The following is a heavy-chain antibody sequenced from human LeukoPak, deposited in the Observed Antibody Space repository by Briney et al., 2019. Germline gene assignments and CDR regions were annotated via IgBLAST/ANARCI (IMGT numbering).Heavy chain of an antibody. Sequence: ASVRVSCKASGGTFSSYAISWVRQAPGQGLGWMGGIIPIFGTANYAQEFQGRVTITADESTSTAYMELSSLRSEDTAVYYCARDYEPEGIAVAGTGGYFDYWGQGTLVTVSS. J-gene: IGHJ4*02. V-gene: IGHV1-69*13. CDR1: GGTFSSYA. D-gene: IGHD6-19*01. CDR3: ARDYEPEGIAVAGTGGYFDY. CDR2: IIPIFGTA.